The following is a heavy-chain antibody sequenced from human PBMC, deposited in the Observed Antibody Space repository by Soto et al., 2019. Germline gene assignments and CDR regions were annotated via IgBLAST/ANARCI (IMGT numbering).Heavy chain of an antibody. CDR1: GGTFSSYS. CDR3: ARDRCSSTSCARGNWYFDL. Sequence: QVQLVQSGAEVKKPGSSVKVSCKASGGTFSSYSISWVRQAPGQGLEWMGRIISVLGLPNYAQKFQGRVTITADKSTSTAYMGLSSLRYEDTALYYCARDRCSSTSCARGNWYFDLWGRGTLVTVSS. J-gene: IGHJ2*01. V-gene: IGHV1-69*08. D-gene: IGHD2-2*01. CDR2: IISVLGLP.